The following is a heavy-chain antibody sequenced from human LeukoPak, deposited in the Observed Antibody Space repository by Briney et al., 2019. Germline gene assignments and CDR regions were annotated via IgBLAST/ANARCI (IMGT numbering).Heavy chain of an antibody. CDR2: IRSKANSYAT. D-gene: IGHD6-19*01. Sequence: GGSLRLSCAASGFTFINAWMAWVRQAPGKGLEWVGRIRSKANSYATAYAASVKGRFTISRDDSKNTAYLQMNSLKTEDTAVYYCTSAIAVAGKTVDYWGQGTLVTVSS. CDR1: GFTFINAW. CDR3: TSAIAVAGKTVDY. V-gene: IGHV3-73*01. J-gene: IGHJ4*02.